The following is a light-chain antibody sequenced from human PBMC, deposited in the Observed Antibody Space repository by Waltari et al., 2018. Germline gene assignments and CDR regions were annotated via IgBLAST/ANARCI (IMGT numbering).Light chain of an antibody. CDR3: AAWDDTVKSVL. Sequence: QSILTQPPSESGTPGQTVTISCSGHNSNHGKNPASWFQQVPGTAPKVLIYKDDRRPAGVPDRFSASKSGTSASLAISGLRSDDEADYYCAAWDDTVKSVLFGGGTKLTVL. CDR1: NSNHGKNP. CDR2: KDD. J-gene: IGLJ2*01. V-gene: IGLV1-47*01.